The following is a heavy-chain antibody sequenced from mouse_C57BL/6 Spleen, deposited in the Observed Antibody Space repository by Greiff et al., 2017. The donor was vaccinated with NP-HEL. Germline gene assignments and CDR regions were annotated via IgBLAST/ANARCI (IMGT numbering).Heavy chain of an antibody. CDR2: ISNGGGST. J-gene: IGHJ3*01. D-gene: IGHD2-4*01. CDR3: AKQGYDYDESFAY. Sequence: EVQGVESGGGLVQPGGSLKLSCAASGFTFSDYYMYWVRQTPEKRLEWVAYISNGGGSTYYPDTVKGRFTISRDNAKNTLYLQMSRLKSEDTAMYYCAKQGYDYDESFAYWGQGTLVTVSA. V-gene: IGHV5-12*01. CDR1: GFTFSDYY.